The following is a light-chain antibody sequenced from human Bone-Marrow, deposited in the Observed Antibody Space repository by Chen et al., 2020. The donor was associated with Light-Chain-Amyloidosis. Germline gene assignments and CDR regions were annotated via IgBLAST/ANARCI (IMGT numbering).Light chain of an antibody. CDR2: RND. J-gene: IGLJ3*02. V-gene: IGLV1-47*01. CDR3: SAWDDSQSGQWV. Sequence: QSVLTQPPSASGTPGQRGIISCSGCNSNIGSNYVYWYQQVPGTAPKLLIYRNDHRPSGVPDRFSGSKAGTSASLAISGLRSDDEADYYCSAWDDSQSGQWVFGGGTKLTVL. CDR1: NSNIGSNY.